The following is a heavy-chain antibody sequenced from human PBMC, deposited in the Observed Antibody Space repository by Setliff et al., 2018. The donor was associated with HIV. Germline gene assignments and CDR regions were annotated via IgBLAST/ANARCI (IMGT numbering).Heavy chain of an antibody. CDR2: VKWNGGST. CDR1: GFTFDDYG. V-gene: IGHV3-20*04. CDR3: AKSLSGLSWYADY. J-gene: IGHJ4*01. Sequence: GESLKISCAASGFTFDDYGMSWGRQAPGKGLEWVXGVKWNGGSTGYADSVKGRFTISRDNAKNSLYLQMNSLRAEDTAIYYCAKSLSGLSWYADYRGQGTLVTVSS. D-gene: IGHD2-2*01.